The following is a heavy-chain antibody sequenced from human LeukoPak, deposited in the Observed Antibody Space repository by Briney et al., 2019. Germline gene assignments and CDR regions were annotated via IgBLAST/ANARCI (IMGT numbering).Heavy chain of an antibody. CDR1: GGTFSSYA. CDR3: ARDRADTAMAINFDY. D-gene: IGHD5-18*01. V-gene: IGHV1-69*05. CDR2: IIPIFGTA. Sequence: VASVKVSCKASGGTFSSYAISWVRQAPGQGLEWMGRIIPIFGTANYAQKFQGRVTMTRDTSTSTVYMELSSLRSEDTAVYYCARDRADTAMAINFDYWGQGTLVTVSS. J-gene: IGHJ4*02.